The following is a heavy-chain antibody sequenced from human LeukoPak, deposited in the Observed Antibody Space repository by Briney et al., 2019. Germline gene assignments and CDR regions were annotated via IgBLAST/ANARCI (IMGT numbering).Heavy chain of an antibody. CDR1: GGSISSSSYY. CDR3: ARDETLNYYYGMDV. CDR2: IYYSGST. Sequence: PSETLSLTCTVSGGSISSSSYYWSWIRQPPGKGLEWIGYIYYSGSTNYNPSLKSRVTISVDTSKNQFSLKLSSVTAADTAVYYCARDETLNYYYGMDVWGQGTTVTVSS. J-gene: IGHJ6*02. V-gene: IGHV4-61*01.